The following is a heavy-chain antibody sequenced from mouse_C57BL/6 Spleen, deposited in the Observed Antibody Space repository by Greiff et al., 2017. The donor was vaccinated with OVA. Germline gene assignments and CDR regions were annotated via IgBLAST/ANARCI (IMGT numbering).Heavy chain of an antibody. CDR2: IHPSSGST. CDR1: GYTFTSYW. D-gene: IGHD1-1*01. CDR3: ARDVTTVVATDV. V-gene: IGHV1-64*01. Sequence: VQLQQPGAELVKPGASVTLSCQASGYTFTSYWMHWVHQSPGQGLEWIGMIHPSSGSTNYNEKFKSKATLTVDKSSSTAYMQISSLTSEDSAVYDCARDVTTVVATDVWGKGTTVTVSS. J-gene: IGHJ1*03.